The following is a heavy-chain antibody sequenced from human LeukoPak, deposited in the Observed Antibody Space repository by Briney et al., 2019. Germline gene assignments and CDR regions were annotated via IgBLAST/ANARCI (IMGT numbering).Heavy chain of an antibody. J-gene: IGHJ3*02. CDR3: ARDKEEMVRAPYAFGI. CDR1: GFTFRNYG. D-gene: IGHD3-10*01. V-gene: IGHV3-33*01. Sequence: GGSLRLSCEASGFTFRNYGMHWVRQAPGKGLEWLAVIWYDASNKDYVDSVKGRFTISRDNSKNTLYLEMNSLRAEDTAVYYCARDKEEMVRAPYAFGIWGQGTMVTVSS. CDR2: IWYDASNK.